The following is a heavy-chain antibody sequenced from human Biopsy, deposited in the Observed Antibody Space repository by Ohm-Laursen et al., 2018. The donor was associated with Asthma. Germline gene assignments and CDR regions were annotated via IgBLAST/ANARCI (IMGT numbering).Heavy chain of an antibody. D-gene: IGHD4-17*01. CDR1: GGYIDSHDWS. CDR2: AHFSGST. V-gene: IGHV4-30-4*01. CDR3: ARVRRYGDIFFGMDV. J-gene: IGHJ6*01. Sequence: SQTLSLTCAVSGGYIDSHDWSWCWIRQSPGKGLQWLGYAHFSGSTHYNPSLDRRIRMSVDTPKSQVSLSLTSVSAADTAVYFCARVRRYGDIFFGMDVWGQGTTVTVSS.